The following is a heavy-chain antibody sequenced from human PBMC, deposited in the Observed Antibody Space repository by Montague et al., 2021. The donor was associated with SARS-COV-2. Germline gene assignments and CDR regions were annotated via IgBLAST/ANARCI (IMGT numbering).Heavy chain of an antibody. J-gene: IGHJ5*02. CDR2: IYYSGST. D-gene: IGHD3-22*01. V-gene: IGHV4-59*01. CDR3: ARDSSGGYNWFDP. CDR1: GDSITSYH. Sequence: SETLSLTCTVSGDSITSYHWSWIRQPPGKGLEWIGNIYYSGSTSYNPSLKSRVTILVDTSKNQFSLKLTSLTAADTAVYYCARDSSGGYNWFDPWGQGTLVTVSP.